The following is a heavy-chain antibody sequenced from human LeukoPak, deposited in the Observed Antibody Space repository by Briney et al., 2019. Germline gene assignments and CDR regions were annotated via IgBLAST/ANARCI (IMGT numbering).Heavy chain of an antibody. CDR2: INHSGST. D-gene: IGHD3-16*02. CDR3: ARVGTTYDYVWGSYRYNDY. Sequence: PSETLSLTCAVYGESFSGYYWSWIRQPPGKGLEWIGEINHSGSTNYNPSLKSRVTISVDTSKNQFSLKLSSVTAADTAVYYCARVGTTYDYVWGSYRYNDYWGQGTLVTVSS. V-gene: IGHV4-34*01. CDR1: GESFSGYY. J-gene: IGHJ4*02.